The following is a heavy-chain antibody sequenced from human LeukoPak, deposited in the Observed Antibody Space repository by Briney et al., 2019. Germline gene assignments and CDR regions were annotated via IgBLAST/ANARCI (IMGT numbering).Heavy chain of an antibody. CDR3: ARVGVANQKQLGLSRKYYYYGMDV. V-gene: IGHV4-34*01. J-gene: IGHJ6*02. D-gene: IGHD1-1*01. Sequence: GSLRLSCAASGFTFSDYYMSWIRQAPGKGLEWIGEINHSGSTNYNPSLKSRVTISVDTSKNQFSLKLSSVTAADTAVYYCARVGVANQKQLGLSRKYYYYGMDVWGQGTTVTVSS. CDR1: GFTFSDYY. CDR2: INHSGST.